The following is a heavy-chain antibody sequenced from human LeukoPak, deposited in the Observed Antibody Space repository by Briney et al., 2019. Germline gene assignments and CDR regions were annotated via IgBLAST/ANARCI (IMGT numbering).Heavy chain of an antibody. CDR2: MYFGERT. Sequence: SEALSLTCAVSGASMTSYYWTWIRQPPGRGLEWVGYMYFGERTNYNPSLKSRATISIDTSKKQFSLNLKSVTAADTAVYYCARIPGDRPDDWGQGTLVTVS. CDR1: GASMTSYY. V-gene: IGHV4-59*01. D-gene: IGHD7-27*01. J-gene: IGHJ4*02. CDR3: ARIPGDRPDD.